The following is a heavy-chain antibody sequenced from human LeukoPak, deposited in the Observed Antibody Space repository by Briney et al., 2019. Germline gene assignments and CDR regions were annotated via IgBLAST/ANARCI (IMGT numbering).Heavy chain of an antibody. V-gene: IGHV1-69*13. Sequence: VASVKVSCKASGGTFSTYAISWVRQAPGQGLEWMGGIIPIFATANYAQKFQGRVTITADESTSTAYMELSSLRSEDTAVYYCARDEGPGSYNAFDIWGQGTMVTVSS. J-gene: IGHJ3*02. D-gene: IGHD1-26*01. CDR3: ARDEGPGSYNAFDI. CDR2: IIPIFATA. CDR1: GGTFSTYA.